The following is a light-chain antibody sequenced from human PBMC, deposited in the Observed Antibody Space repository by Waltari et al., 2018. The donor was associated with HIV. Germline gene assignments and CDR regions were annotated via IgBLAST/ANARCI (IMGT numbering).Light chain of an antibody. CDR3: QQYYSDPMYT. CDR1: DGISNS. CDR2: AVS. V-gene: IGKV1-NL1*01. J-gene: IGKJ2*01. Sequence: DIQMTQSPSSLSAYVGERVHITCRASDGISNSLAWYQQQPGKAPKLLLYAVSTLESGVPSRFSGSGSGTDYTLTISSLHPEDFATYYCQQYYSDPMYTFGQGTKLEIK.